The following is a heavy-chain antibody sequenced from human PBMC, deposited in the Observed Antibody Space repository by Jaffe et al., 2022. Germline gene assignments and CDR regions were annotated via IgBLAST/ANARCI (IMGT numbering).Heavy chain of an antibody. Sequence: EVQLVESGGGLVQPGGSLRLSCAASGFTFSSYEMNWVRQAPGKGLEWVSYISSSGSTIYYADSVKGRFTISRDNAKNSLYLQMNSLRAEDTAVYYCARNLDGSGSHSSYWGQGTLVTVSS. J-gene: IGHJ4*02. CDR3: ARNLDGSGSHSSY. CDR1: GFTFSSYE. V-gene: IGHV3-48*03. D-gene: IGHD3-10*01. CDR2: ISSSGSTI.